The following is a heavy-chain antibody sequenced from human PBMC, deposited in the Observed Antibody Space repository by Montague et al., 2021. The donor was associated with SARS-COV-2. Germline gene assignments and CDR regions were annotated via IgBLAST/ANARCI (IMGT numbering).Heavy chain of an antibody. CDR3: ARVQTTVAYDY. Sequence: PALVKPTQTLTLPCTFSGFSLSTSGMCVSWIRQPPGKALEWLARIDWEXDKYYSASLKTRLTISKDTSKNQVVLTVTNMDPVDTATYYCARVQTTVAYDYWGQGTLVTVSS. CDR1: GFSLSTSGMC. CDR2: IDWEXDK. D-gene: IGHD4-23*01. J-gene: IGHJ4*02. V-gene: IGHV2-70*11.